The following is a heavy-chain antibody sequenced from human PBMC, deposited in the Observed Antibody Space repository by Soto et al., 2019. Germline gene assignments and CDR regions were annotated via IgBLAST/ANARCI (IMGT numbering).Heavy chain of an antibody. CDR2: ISGSGGST. CDR1: GFTFSSYA. D-gene: IGHD1-1*01. J-gene: IGHJ4*02. Sequence: EVQLLESGGGLVQPGGSLRLSCAASGFTFSSYAMSWVRQAPGKGLEWVSAISGSGGSTYYADSVKGRFTISRDTSKNTLYLQMNTLRAEDTAVYYCAKDKPGTTSFDYWGRGTLVTVSS. CDR3: AKDKPGTTSFDY. V-gene: IGHV3-23*01.